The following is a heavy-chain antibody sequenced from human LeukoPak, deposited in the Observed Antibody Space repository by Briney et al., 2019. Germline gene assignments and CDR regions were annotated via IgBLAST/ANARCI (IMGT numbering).Heavy chain of an antibody. CDR1: GGSISSYY. CDR3: ARAVWFGEFETDAFDT. J-gene: IGHJ3*02. CDR2: IYTSGST. V-gene: IGHV4-4*07. Sequence: PSETLSLTCTVSGGSISSYYWSWLRQPAGKVLEWIGRIYTSGSTNYNPSLKSRVTMSVDTSKNQFSLKLSSVTAADTAVYYCARAVWFGEFETDAFDTWGQGTMVTVSS. D-gene: IGHD3-10*01.